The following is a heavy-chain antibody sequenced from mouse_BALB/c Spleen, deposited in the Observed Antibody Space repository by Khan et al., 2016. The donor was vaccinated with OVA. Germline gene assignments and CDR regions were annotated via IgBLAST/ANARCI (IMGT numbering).Heavy chain of an antibody. CDR2: IDPYDSET. J-gene: IGHJ3*01. CDR3: ASDPFAY. D-gene: IGHD2-13*01. V-gene: IGHV1-74*01. CDR1: GYTFTSYW. Sequence: QVQLQQPGAELVRPGASVKLSCEAPGYTFTSYWMNWVKQSPEQGLEWIGRIDPYDSETHYNQNFKDKAILTVDKSTSTAYMKPRSLTSEDSAVYYCASDPFAYWGQGTLVTVSA.